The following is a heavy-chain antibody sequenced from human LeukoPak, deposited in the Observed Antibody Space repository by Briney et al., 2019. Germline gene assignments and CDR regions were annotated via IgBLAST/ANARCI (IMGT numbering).Heavy chain of an antibody. CDR1: GFTFSSYS. J-gene: IGHJ4*02. D-gene: IGHD4-23*01. CDR3: ARRPPDQDYGGNSEGNY. CDR2: ISSSSSYI. V-gene: IGHV3-21*01. Sequence: AGGSLRLSCAASGFTFSSYSMNWVRQAPGKGLEWVSSISSSSSYIYYADSVKGRFTISRDNAKNSLYLQMNSLRAEDTAVYYCARRPPDQDYGGNSEGNYWGQGTLVTVSS.